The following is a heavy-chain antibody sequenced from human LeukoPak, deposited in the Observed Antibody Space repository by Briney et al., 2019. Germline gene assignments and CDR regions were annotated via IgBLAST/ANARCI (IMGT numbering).Heavy chain of an antibody. V-gene: IGHV3-7*01. J-gene: IGHJ1*01. CDR3: ARYFNSNGYSSPRGAY. CDR1: GFTFSTYW. CDR2: IMQDGSQE. Sequence: GGSLRLTCVASGFTFSTYWMTWVRQAPGTGLEWVASIMQDGSQEYYVDSVKGRFTIFRDNAKNSLYLQMDSLRVEDTAVYYCARYFNSNGYSSPRGAYWGQGTLVTVSS. D-gene: IGHD3-22*01.